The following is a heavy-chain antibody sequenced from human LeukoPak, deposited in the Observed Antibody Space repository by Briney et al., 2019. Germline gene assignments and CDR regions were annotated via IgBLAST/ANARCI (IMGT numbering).Heavy chain of an antibody. CDR2: IKQDGSEK. CDR1: GFTFSSYW. CDR3: ARDTGWLQSGYDY. V-gene: IGHV3-7*01. D-gene: IGHD5-24*01. J-gene: IGHJ4*02. Sequence: GGSLRLSCAASGFTFSSYWMSWVRQAPGKGLEWVANIKQDGSEKYYVDSVKGRFTVSRDNAKNSLYLQMNSLRAEDTAVYYCARDTGWLQSGYDYWGQGTLVTVSS.